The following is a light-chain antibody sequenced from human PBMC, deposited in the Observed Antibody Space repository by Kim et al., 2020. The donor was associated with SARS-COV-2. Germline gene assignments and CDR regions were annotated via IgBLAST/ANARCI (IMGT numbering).Light chain of an antibody. V-gene: IGKV1-8*01. CDR3: QQYYSYPPT. J-gene: IGKJ1*01. Sequence: ASTGDRVTITWRASQGISSYLAWYQQKPGKAPKVLIYAASTLQSGVPSRFSGSGSGTDFTLTISCLQSEDFATYYCQQYYSYPPTFGQGTKVDIK. CDR2: AAS. CDR1: QGISSY.